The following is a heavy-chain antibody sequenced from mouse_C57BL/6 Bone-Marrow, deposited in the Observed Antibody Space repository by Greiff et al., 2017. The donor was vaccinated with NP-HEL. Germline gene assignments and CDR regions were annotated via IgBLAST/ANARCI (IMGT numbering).Heavy chain of an antibody. D-gene: IGHD2-1*01. CDR3: TYGNYYYAMDY. CDR2: IYPGNSDT. V-gene: IGHV1-5*01. J-gene: IGHJ4*01. Sequence: EVQLQQSGTVLARPGASVKMSCKTSGYTFTSYWMHWVKQRPGQGLEWIGAIYPGNSDTSYNQKFKGKAKLTAVTSASTAYMEFSSLTNEDSAVYYCTYGNYYYAMDYWGQGTSVTVSS. CDR1: GYTFTSYW.